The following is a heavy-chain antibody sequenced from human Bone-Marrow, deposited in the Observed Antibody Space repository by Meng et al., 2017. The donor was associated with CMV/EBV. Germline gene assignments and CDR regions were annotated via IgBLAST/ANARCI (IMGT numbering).Heavy chain of an antibody. CDR2: IYPGDSDT. CDR3: ARRRRTGTTHFDY. Sequence: KVSCKGSGYSFTSYWIGWVRQMPGKGLEWMGIIYPGDSDTRYSPSFQGQVTISADKSISTAYLQWSSLKASDTAMYYCARRRRTGTTHFDYWGQGTLVTASS. D-gene: IGHD1-7*01. V-gene: IGHV5-51*01. J-gene: IGHJ4*02. CDR1: GYSFTSYW.